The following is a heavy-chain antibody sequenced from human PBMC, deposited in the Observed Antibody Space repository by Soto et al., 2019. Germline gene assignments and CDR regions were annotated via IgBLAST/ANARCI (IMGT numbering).Heavy chain of an antibody. CDR3: ARETPSFDS. J-gene: IGHJ4*02. V-gene: IGHV3-48*02. CDR1: GFTFSDYP. Sequence: RGSLRLSCAASGFTFSDYPMNWVRQAPGKGLEWASSIRTLSSAIYFADSVRGRFTISRDNARNSLYLQMTSLRDEDTAVYYCARETPSFDSWGQGTLVTVSS. D-gene: IGHD2-15*01. CDR2: IRTLSSAI.